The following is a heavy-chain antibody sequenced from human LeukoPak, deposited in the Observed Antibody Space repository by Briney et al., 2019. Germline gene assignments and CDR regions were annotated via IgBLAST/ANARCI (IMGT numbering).Heavy chain of an antibody. CDR1: GFTVSSNY. V-gene: IGHV3-66*01. Sequence: GGSLRLSCAASGFTVSSNYMSWVRQAPGKGLEWVSVIYSGGSTYYADSVKGRFTISRDNSKNTLYLQMNSLRAEDTAVYYCARVKSSSGWYELNYGMDVWCQGTTVTVSS. CDR3: ARVKSSSGWYELNYGMDV. CDR2: IYSGGST. D-gene: IGHD6-19*01. J-gene: IGHJ6*02.